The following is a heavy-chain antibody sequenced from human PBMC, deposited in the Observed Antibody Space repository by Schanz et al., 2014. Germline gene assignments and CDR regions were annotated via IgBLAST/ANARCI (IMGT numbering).Heavy chain of an antibody. V-gene: IGHV3-74*01. CDR2: ISGDGTTT. Sequence: EVQLVESGGGLVQPGGSLRLSCAASGFTFSVYWMHWVRQPPGKGLVSVSRISGDGTTTSYVDSVKGRFTISRDNSDNTLYLQMNNLRAEDTAIYYCARETTSGSYYPLDYWGQGTLVTVSS. CDR3: ARETTSGSYYPLDY. CDR1: GFTFSVYW. D-gene: IGHD3-10*01. J-gene: IGHJ4*02.